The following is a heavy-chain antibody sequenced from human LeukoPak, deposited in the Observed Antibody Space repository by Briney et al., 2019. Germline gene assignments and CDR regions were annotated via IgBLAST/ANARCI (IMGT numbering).Heavy chain of an antibody. D-gene: IGHD3-3*01. CDR1: GGSISSNNW. CDR3: ARVLTIFGVVISDYFDY. V-gene: IGHV4-4*02. Sequence: SETLSLTCSISGGSISSNNWWSWVRQPPGKGLEWIGNIYHSGTTHYNPSLKSRVTISLDTSKNQFSLKLSSVTAADTAVYYCARVLTIFGVVISDYFDYWGQGTLVTVSS. J-gene: IGHJ4*02. CDR2: IYHSGTT.